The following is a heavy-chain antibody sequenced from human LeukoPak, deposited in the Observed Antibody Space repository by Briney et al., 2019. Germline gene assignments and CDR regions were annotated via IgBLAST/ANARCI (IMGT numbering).Heavy chain of an antibody. V-gene: IGHV3-30-3*01. CDR3: ACLIGANFDY. CDR2: ISYDGSNK. Sequence: GGSLRLSCAASGFTFSSYAMHWVRQAPGKGLEWVAVISYDGSNKYYADSVKGRFTISRDNSKNTLYLRMNSLRAEDTAVYYCACLIGANFDYWGQGTLVTVSS. D-gene: IGHD1-26*01. J-gene: IGHJ4*02. CDR1: GFTFSSYA.